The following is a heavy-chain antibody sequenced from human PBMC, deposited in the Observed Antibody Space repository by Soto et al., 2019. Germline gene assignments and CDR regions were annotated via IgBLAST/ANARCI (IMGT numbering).Heavy chain of an antibody. CDR3: AREGGSSWYQLDH. D-gene: IGHD6-13*01. V-gene: IGHV4-31*03. Sequence: QVQLQESGPRLVRPSQTLSLTCTVSGGSISSGGFYWSWIRQHPGKGLEWIGYIEYSGSTYYNPSLRSRVIISVDTSKNQFSLKLSSVTAADTAVYYCAREGGSSWYQLDHWGQGTLVTVSS. CDR1: GGSISSGGFY. J-gene: IGHJ5*02. CDR2: IEYSGST.